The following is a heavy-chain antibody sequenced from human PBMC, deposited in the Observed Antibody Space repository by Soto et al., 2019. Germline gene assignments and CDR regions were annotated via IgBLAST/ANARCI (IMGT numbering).Heavy chain of an antibody. CDR2: IYYSGST. Sequence: SETLSLTCTVSGGSISSSSYYWGWIRQPPGKGLEWIGSIYYSGSTYYNPSLKSRVTITIDTSNNQFSLKLSSVTAADTAVYYCARLPPVDIGWYFDLWGRGTLVTVS. D-gene: IGHD5-12*01. CDR3: ARLPPVDIGWYFDL. CDR1: GGSISSSSYY. J-gene: IGHJ2*01. V-gene: IGHV4-39*01.